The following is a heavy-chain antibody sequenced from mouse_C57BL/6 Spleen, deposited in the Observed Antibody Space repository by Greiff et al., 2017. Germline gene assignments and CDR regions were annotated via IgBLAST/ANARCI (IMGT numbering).Heavy chain of an antibody. J-gene: IGHJ4*01. CDR3: ARIEGLLRNYYAMDY. CDR1: GYTFTSYW. Sequence: QVQLQQPGAELVKPGASVKLSCKASGYTFTSYWMQWVKQRPGQGLEWIGEIDPSDSYTNYNQKFKGKATLTVDTSSSPAYMQLSSLTSEDSAVYYCARIEGLLRNYYAMDYWGQGTSVTVSS. D-gene: IGHD2-3*01. CDR2: IDPSDSYT. V-gene: IGHV1-50*01.